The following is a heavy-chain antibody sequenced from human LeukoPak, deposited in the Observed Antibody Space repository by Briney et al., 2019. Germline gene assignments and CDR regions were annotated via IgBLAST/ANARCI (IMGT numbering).Heavy chain of an antibody. CDR1: GYTFSSYY. CDR3: ARVGVVVTDFDY. D-gene: IGHD3-3*01. V-gene: IGHV1-46*01. Sequence: ASVKVSCKASGYTFSSYYMHWVRRAPGQGLEWMGAINPSGDSTSYAQKFQGRITMTRDTSTSTVYMELSSLRSEDTAVYYCARVGVVVTDFDYWGQGTLVTVSS. J-gene: IGHJ4*02. CDR2: INPSGDST.